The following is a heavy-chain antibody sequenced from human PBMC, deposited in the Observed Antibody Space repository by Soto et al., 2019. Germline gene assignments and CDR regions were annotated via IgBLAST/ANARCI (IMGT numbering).Heavy chain of an antibody. D-gene: IGHD4-17*01. J-gene: IGHJ6*04. CDR3: ATPIYGHYDYYYYGMDV. V-gene: IGHV1-24*01. CDR1: GYTLTELS. Sequence: ASVKVSCKVSGYTLTELSMHGVRQAPGKGLEWMGGFDPEDGETIYAQKFQGRVTMTEDTSTDTAYMELSSLRSEDTAVYYCATPIYGHYDYYYYGMDVWGKGITVTVSS. CDR2: FDPEDGET.